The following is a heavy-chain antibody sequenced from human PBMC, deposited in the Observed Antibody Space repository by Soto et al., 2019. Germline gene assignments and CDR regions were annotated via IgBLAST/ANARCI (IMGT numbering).Heavy chain of an antibody. Sequence: QVQLVQSGAEVKKPRSSVKVSCKASGGTFSSYTFSWVRQAPGQGLEWMGRIIPMLGIANYAQKFQGRVTITADKSTITAYMELSSLRSEDTAVYYCANRGYSYGFVIYWGQGTLVTVSS. CDR1: GGTFSSYT. V-gene: IGHV1-69*02. CDR3: ANRGYSYGFVIY. CDR2: IIPMLGIA. D-gene: IGHD5-18*01. J-gene: IGHJ4*02.